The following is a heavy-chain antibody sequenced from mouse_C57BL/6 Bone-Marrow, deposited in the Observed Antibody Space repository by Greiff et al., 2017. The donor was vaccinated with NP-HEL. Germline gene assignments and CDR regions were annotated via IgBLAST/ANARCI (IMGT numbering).Heavy chain of an antibody. CDR1: GYTFTSYD. Sequence: VQLQQSGPELVKPGASVKLSCKASGYTFTSYDINWVKQRPGQGLEWIGWIYPRDGSNKYNEKFKGKATLTVDTSSSTAYMELHSLTSEDSAVYVCARYGYGYWYFDVWGTGTTVTVAS. CDR2: IYPRDGSN. J-gene: IGHJ1*03. CDR3: ARYGYGYWYFDV. D-gene: IGHD2-2*01. V-gene: IGHV1-85*01.